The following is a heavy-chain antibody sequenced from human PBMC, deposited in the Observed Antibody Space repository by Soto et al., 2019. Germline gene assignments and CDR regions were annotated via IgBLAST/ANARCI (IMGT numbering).Heavy chain of an antibody. CDR2: MNPNSGNT. J-gene: IGHJ4*02. CDR3: VLAYCGGDCSPDGYYFDY. CDR1: GYTFTSYD. D-gene: IGHD2-21*01. V-gene: IGHV1-8*01. Sequence: ASVKVSCKASGYTFTSYDINWVRQATGQGLEWMGWMNPNSGNTGYAQKFQGRVTMTRNTSISTAYMELSSLRSEDTAVYYCVLAYCGGDCSPDGYYFDYWGQGTLVTVSS.